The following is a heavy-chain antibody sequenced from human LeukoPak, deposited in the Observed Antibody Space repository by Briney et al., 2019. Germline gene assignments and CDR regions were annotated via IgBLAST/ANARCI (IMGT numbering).Heavy chain of an antibody. CDR2: INHSGST. D-gene: IGHD6-19*01. CDR1: GGSFSGYY. V-gene: IGHV4-34*01. Sequence: SETLSLTCAVYGGSFSGYYWSWIRQPPGKGLEWIGEINHSGSTNYNPSLKSRVTISVDTSKNQFSLKLSSVTAADTAVYYCARGSRYSSGWYQYWGQGTLVTVSS. J-gene: IGHJ4*02. CDR3: ARGSRYSSGWYQY.